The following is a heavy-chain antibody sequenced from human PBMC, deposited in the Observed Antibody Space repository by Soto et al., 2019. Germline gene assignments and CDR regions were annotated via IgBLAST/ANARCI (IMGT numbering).Heavy chain of an antibody. J-gene: IGHJ4*02. V-gene: IGHV4-59*08. CDR1: GGSISSYY. CDR2: IYNSGRT. Sequence: SETLSLTCTVSGGSISSYYWSWIRQPPGKGLEWIGYIYNSGRTNYNPSLKSRVTISVDTSKNQFSLKLSSVTAADTAVYYCARRYGYSFDYWDQGTLVTVSS. CDR3: ARRYGYSFDY. D-gene: IGHD1-1*01.